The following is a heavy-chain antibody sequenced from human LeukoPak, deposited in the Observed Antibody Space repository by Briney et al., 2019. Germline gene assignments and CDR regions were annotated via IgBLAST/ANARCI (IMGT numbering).Heavy chain of an antibody. V-gene: IGHV3-30*18. D-gene: IGHD3-10*01. CDR2: ISYDGSNK. Sequence: PGRSLRLSCVASEFTFRSYDMHWVRQAPGKGLEWVAVISYDGSNKDYADSVKGRFTISRDNTKNTLFLQMNSLRAEDTAVYYCAKDQTLLWFGELTPLDYWGQGTLVTVSS. CDR3: AKDQTLLWFGELTPLDY. CDR1: EFTFRSYD. J-gene: IGHJ4*02.